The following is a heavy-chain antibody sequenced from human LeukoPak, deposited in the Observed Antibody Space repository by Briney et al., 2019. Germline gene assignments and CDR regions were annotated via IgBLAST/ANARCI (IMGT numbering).Heavy chain of an antibody. CDR1: GDSVSSNSAA. D-gene: IGHD5-18*01. CDR2: TYYRSKWYN. Sequence: SQTLSLTCAISGDSVSSNSAAWNWIRQSPSRGLEWLGGTYYRSKWYNDYAVSVKSRITINPDTSKNQFSLQLNSVTPEDTAVYYCARAIVGYSYAVGAFDIWGQGTMVTVSS. J-gene: IGHJ3*02. V-gene: IGHV6-1*01. CDR3: ARAIVGYSYAVGAFDI.